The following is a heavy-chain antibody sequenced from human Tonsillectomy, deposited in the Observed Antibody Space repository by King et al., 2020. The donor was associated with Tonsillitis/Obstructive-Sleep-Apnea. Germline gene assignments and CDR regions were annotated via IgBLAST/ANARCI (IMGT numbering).Heavy chain of an antibody. CDR2: ISTYNGNT. Sequence: QLVQSGAEVKKPGASVKVSCKASGYTFTSYGISWVRQAPGQGLEWMGWISTYNGNTNYAQKLQGRVTMTTDTSTSTAYMELRSLRSDDTAVYYCAREWSDDFWSRYPQTYFDYWGQGTLVTVSS. J-gene: IGHJ4*02. V-gene: IGHV1-18*01. D-gene: IGHD3-3*01. CDR3: AREWSDDFWSRYPQTYFDY. CDR1: GYTFTSYG.